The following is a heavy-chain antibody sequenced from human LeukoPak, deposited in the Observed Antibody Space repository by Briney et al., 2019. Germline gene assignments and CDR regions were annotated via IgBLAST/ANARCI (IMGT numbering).Heavy chain of an antibody. Sequence: SETLSLTCNVSGGSIINYYWTWVRQPPGKGLEWIGYNYDYGTTNYNPSLKRRVTISVDTSKTQFSLSLTSVTAADTAVYYCARGIRYGNDFWGQGTLVSVSS. CDR3: ARGIRYGNDF. V-gene: IGHV4-59*01. CDR2: NYDYGTT. D-gene: IGHD6-13*01. J-gene: IGHJ4*02. CDR1: GGSIINYY.